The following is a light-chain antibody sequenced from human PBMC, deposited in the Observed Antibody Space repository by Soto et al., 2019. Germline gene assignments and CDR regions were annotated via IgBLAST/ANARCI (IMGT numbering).Light chain of an antibody. CDR2: YDS. CDR3: QVWDSSSDHHYV. Sequence: SYELTQPPSVSVAPGKTARITCGGNNIGSKSVHWYQQKPGQAPVLVIYYDSDRPSGIPERFSGSNSGNTATLTISRVEAGDEADYYCQVWDSSSDHHYVFGTGTKLNVL. J-gene: IGLJ1*01. CDR1: NIGSKS. V-gene: IGLV3-21*04.